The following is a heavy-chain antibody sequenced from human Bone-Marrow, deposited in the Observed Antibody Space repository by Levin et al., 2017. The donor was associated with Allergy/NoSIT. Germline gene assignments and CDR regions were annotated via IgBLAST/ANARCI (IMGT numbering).Heavy chain of an antibody. CDR1: GGTFSSYA. V-gene: IGHV1-69*01. D-gene: IGHD2-2*01. J-gene: IGHJ5*02. Sequence: KISCKASGGTFSSYAITWVRQAPGKGLEWMGGIIPMFGTGYYAQKFQDRVTITADESTSTAYMELRSLRSDDTAVYYCARGGRGGFCRSSSCEMVWYDPWGQGTLVTVSS. CDR3: ARGGRGGFCRSSSCEMVWYDP. CDR2: IIPMFGTG.